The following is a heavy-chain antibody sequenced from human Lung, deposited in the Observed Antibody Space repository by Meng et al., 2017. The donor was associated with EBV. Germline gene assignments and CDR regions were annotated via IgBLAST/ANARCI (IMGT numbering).Heavy chain of an antibody. CDR2: TYYRSKWYN. CDR3: ARGATSVFDL. CDR1: GDSVSSSSAA. J-gene: IGHJ2*01. V-gene: IGHV6-1*01. Sequence: QLHQYGQGLVKPAQTLSHACFISGDSVSSSSAAWTWIRQSPSRGLEWLGRTYYRSKWYNDYAVFVKSRITINPDTSKNQFSLQLNSVTPEDTAVYYCARGATSVFDLWGRGTLVTVSS.